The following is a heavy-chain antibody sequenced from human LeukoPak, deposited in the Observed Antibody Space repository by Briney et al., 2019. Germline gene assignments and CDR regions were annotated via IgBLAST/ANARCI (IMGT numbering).Heavy chain of an antibody. CDR1: GFTFSDYT. J-gene: IGHJ5*02. D-gene: IGHD1-26*01. Sequence: GGSLRLSCAVSGFTFSDYTMHWVRQVPGKGLEWVAVIASDGGNETYTDSVKGRFTISRDNSKNAVYLQMGSLRVEDTAVYYCVTEGGTAWGQGTLVTVSS. V-gene: IGHV3-30*04. CDR3: VTEGGTA. CDR2: IASDGGNE.